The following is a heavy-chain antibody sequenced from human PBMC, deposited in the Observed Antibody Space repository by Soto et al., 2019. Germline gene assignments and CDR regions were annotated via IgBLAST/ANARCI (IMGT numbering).Heavy chain of an antibody. CDR3: AREAGVHYFDY. Sequence: PSETLSLTCTVSGASISSGDCYWAWIRQLPGKGLEWIGYIYYSGTTYSNPSLKSRVSISVDTSQNQFSLKLSSVTAADTAVYYCAREAGVHYFDYWGQGTLVTV. V-gene: IGHV4-31*03. D-gene: IGHD6-19*01. J-gene: IGHJ4*02. CDR2: IYYSGTT. CDR1: GASISSGDCY.